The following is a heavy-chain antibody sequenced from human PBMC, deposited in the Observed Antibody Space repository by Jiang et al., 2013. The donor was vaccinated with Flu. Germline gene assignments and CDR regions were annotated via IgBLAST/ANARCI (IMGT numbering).Heavy chain of an antibody. V-gene: IGHV4-31*03. D-gene: IGHD6-13*01. CDR2: IYYSGST. CDR1: GGSISSGGYY. Sequence: GSGLVKPSQTLSLTCTVSGGSISSGGYYWSWIRQHPGKGLEWIGYIYYSGSTYYNPSLKSRVTISVDTSKNQFSLKLSSVTAADTAVYYCASWDSSSCRVDYWGQGTLVTVSS. J-gene: IGHJ4*02. CDR3: ASWDSSSCRVDY.